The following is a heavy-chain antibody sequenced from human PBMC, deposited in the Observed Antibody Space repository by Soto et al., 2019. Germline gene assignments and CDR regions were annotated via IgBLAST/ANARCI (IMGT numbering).Heavy chain of an antibody. Sequence: VQVLESGGGLVQPGGSLRLSCAASGFTFNDYAMDWVRQAPGEGLEWVSAVSGGGDTTSYADSVKGRFAISRDNSKNTVHLQMNSLRAEDTAVYYCVKRNVGGSHTGFASWGQGTLVTVSS. CDR2: VSGGGDTT. V-gene: IGHV3-23*01. CDR3: VKRNVGGSHTGFAS. CDR1: GFTFNDYA. J-gene: IGHJ4*02. D-gene: IGHD1-26*01.